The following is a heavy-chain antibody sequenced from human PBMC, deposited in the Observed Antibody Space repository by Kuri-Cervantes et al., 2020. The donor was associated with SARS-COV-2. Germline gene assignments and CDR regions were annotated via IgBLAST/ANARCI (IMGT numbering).Heavy chain of an antibody. CDR3: ARVPVGGYLKSYFDY. D-gene: IGHD6-19*01. J-gene: IGHJ4*02. V-gene: IGHV1-2*02. CDR2: INPNSGGT. CDR1: GYTFTGYY. Sequence: ASVKVSCKASGYTFTGYYMHWVRQAPGQGLEWMVWINPNSGGTNYAQKFQGRVTMTRDTSISTAYMELSRLRSDDTAVYYCARVPVGGYLKSYFDYWGQGTLVTVSS.